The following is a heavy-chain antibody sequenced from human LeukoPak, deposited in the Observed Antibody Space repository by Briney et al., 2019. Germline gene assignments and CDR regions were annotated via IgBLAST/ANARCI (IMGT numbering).Heavy chain of an antibody. V-gene: IGHV3-23*01. J-gene: IGHJ4*02. CDR1: GFRFTDYS. D-gene: IGHD3-16*01. CDR3: ARASWVSSTDAVR. Sequence: GRPLRLSCAASGFRFTDYSMSWVRQAPGKGLEWVAGLGRSGEYKYYADSVKGRFTLSSDSSRNTVYLQLNNLRVEDTAIYYCARASWVSSTDAVRWGQGTLVTVSS. CDR2: LGRSGEYK.